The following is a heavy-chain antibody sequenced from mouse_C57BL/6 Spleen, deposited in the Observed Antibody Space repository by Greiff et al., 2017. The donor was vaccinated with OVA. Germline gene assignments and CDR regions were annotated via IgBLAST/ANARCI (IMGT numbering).Heavy chain of an antibody. CDR3: ARGWDGYFYFDY. J-gene: IGHJ2*01. D-gene: IGHD2-3*01. V-gene: IGHV3-1*01. CDR2: ISYSGST. CDR1: GYSITSGYD. Sequence: VQLKESGPGMVKPSQSLSLTCTVTGYSITSGYDWHWIRHFPGNKLEWMGYISYSGSTNYNPSLKSRISITHDTSKNHFFLKLNSVTTEDTATYYCARGWDGYFYFDYWGQGTTLTVSS.